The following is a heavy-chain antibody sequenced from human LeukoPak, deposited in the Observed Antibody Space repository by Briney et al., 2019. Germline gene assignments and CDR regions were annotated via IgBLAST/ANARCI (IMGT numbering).Heavy chain of an antibody. CDR3: AREGDDYGGNGSDAFDI. J-gene: IGHJ3*02. D-gene: IGHD4-23*01. V-gene: IGHV1-2*02. CDR1: GYTFTGYY. Sequence: GASVKVSCKASGYTFTGYYMHWVRQAPGQGLEWMGWINPNSGGTNYAQKFQGRVTMTRDTSISTAYMELSRLRSDDTAVYYCAREGDDYGGNGSDAFDIWGQGTMVTVSS. CDR2: INPNSGGT.